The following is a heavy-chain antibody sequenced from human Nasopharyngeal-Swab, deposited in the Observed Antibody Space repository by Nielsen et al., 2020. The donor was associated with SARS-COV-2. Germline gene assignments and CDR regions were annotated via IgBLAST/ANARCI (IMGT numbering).Heavy chain of an antibody. CDR1: GFTFSSYT. V-gene: IGHV3-30*04. Sequence: GGSLRLSCAASGFTFSSYTIHWVRQAPGKGLEWVAVISYDASDKYYADSVKGRFTLSRDNSKNTVYLQMNSLRAEDTAVYYCARDPRGLWDSYGMDVWGQGTTVTVSS. CDR3: ARDPRGLWDSYGMDV. J-gene: IGHJ6*02. CDR2: ISYDASDK. D-gene: IGHD1-26*01.